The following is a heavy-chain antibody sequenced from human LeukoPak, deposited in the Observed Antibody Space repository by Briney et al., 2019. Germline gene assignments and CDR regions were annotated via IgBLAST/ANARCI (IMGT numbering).Heavy chain of an antibody. D-gene: IGHD6-6*01. CDR2: LYNGGST. CDR3: ACTVMVVSAPRWDH. J-gene: IGHJ4*02. CDR1: GYSVNSGYY. Sequence: KPSETLSLTCDVSGYSVNSGYYWGWVRQAPGMGLEWIGSLYNGGSTYYNPSLKGRATVSLNPSQNQISLKLTSVTAADTAVYYCACTVMVVSAPRWDHWGQGTLVPVSS. V-gene: IGHV4-38-2*01.